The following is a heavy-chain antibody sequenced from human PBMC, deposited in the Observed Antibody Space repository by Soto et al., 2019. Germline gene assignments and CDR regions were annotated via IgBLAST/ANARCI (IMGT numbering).Heavy chain of an antibody. CDR1: GFTFSSYW. D-gene: IGHD1-7*01. J-gene: IGHJ4*02. CDR3: VRDQPTLPELFDW. CDR2: INSDGSDT. Sequence: EVQLVEAGGGLVQPGGSLRLSCAASGFTFSSYWMHWVRQAPGKGLMWVSRINSDGSDTNYADSVKGRFTISRDNAKNTLFLQMNSLRAEDTAVYYCVRDQPTLPELFDWWGQGTLVAVSS. V-gene: IGHV3-74*01.